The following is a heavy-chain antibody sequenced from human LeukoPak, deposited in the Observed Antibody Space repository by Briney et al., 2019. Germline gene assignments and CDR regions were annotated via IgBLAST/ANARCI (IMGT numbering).Heavy chain of an antibody. CDR2: IWNDGSDK. Sequence: GGSLRLSCAASGLTFSSYGMHWARQAPGKGLEWVAVIWNDGSDKYYADSVKGRFTISRDNSKNTLYLQMNSLRAEDTAVYYCAKPTRGSGSFLIDFWGQGTLVTVSS. CDR1: GLTFSSYG. J-gene: IGHJ4*02. CDR3: AKPTRGSGSFLIDF. V-gene: IGHV3-33*06. D-gene: IGHD1-26*01.